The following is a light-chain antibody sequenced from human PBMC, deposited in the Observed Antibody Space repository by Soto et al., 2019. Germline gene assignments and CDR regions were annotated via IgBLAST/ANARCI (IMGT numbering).Light chain of an antibody. CDR2: DED. Sequence: EIVLTQSPATLSLSPGERATLSFIASQTISSFLAWYQQKPGQAPRLIIFDEDNRATGVTARFSVSGSGKDFTITIRSVENEDCAVYYCKKRYNGQLTCGHGTRLEIK. V-gene: IGKV3D-11*02. CDR3: KKRYNGQLT. J-gene: IGKJ5*01. CDR1: QTISSF.